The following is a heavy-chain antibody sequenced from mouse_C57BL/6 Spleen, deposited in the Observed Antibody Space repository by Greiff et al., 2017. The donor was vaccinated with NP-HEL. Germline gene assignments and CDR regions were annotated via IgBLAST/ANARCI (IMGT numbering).Heavy chain of an antibody. Sequence: VQLQQSGAELARPGASVKLSCKASGYTFTSYGISWVKQRTGQGLEWIGEIYPRSGNTYYNEKFKGKATLTADKSSSPAYMELRSLTSEDSAVYFCARSITTVVAGGYWYFDVWGTGTTVTVSS. CDR3: ARSITTVVAGGYWYFDV. CDR2: IYPRSGNT. J-gene: IGHJ1*03. D-gene: IGHD1-1*01. CDR1: GYTFTSYG. V-gene: IGHV1-81*01.